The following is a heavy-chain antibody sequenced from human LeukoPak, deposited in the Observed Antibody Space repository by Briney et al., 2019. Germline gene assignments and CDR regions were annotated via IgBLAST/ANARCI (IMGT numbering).Heavy chain of an antibody. CDR2: IKQDGSEK. J-gene: IGHJ6*04. Sequence: GGSLRLSCAASGFTFSSYWMSWVRQAPGKGLEWVANIKQDGSEKYYVDSVKGRFTISRDNAKNSLYLQMNSLRAEDTAVYYCARDRRLFGELIFRSPLDVWGKGTTVTVSS. CDR1: GFTFSSYW. D-gene: IGHD3-10*01. CDR3: ARDRRLFGELIFRSPLDV. V-gene: IGHV3-7*01.